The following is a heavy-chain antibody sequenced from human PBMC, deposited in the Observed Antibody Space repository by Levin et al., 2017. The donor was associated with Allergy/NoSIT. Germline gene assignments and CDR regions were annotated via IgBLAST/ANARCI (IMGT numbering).Heavy chain of an antibody. CDR2: ISAYNGNT. CDR1: GYTFTSYG. Sequence: ASVKVSCKASGYTFTSYGISWVRQAPGQGLEWMGWISAYNGNTNYAQKLQGRVTMTTDTSTSTAYMELRSLRSDDTAVYYCARVDVYYDSSGYWSWFDPWGQGTLVTVSS. V-gene: IGHV1-18*01. CDR3: ARVDVYYDSSGYWSWFDP. D-gene: IGHD3-22*01. J-gene: IGHJ5*02.